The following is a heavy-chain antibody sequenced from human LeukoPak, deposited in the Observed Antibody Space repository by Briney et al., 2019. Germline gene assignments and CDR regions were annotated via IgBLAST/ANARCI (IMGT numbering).Heavy chain of an antibody. CDR2: IIPIFGTA. CDR1: GGTFTSYA. CDR3: ARYYYDSSGYHLYYFDY. Sequence: ASVKSSCKASGGTFTSYAISWVRQAPGQGLEWMDGIIPIFGTANYAQKFQGRVTITADESTSTAYMELSSLRSEDTAVYYCARYYYDSSGYHLYYFDYWGQGTLVTVSS. D-gene: IGHD3-22*01. V-gene: IGHV1-69*13. J-gene: IGHJ4*02.